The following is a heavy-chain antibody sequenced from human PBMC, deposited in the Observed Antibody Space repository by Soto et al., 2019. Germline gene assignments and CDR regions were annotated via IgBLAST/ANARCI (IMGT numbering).Heavy chain of an antibody. Sequence: SETLSLTCTVSGGSISSYYWGWIRQPPGKGLEWIGYIFYSGSTNYNPSLKSRVTISVDTSQSQFSLKLSSVTAADTAVYYCARGREYYYGMDVWGQGTTVTVSS. V-gene: IGHV4-59*01. J-gene: IGHJ6*02. CDR2: IFYSGST. CDR1: GGSISSYY. CDR3: ARGREYYYGMDV.